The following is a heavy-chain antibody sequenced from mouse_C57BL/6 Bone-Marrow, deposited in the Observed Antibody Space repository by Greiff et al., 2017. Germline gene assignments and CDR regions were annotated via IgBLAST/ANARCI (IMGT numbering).Heavy chain of an antibody. CDR2: IDPNSGGT. CDR3: ARGGTMVTTGRYYYAMDY. Sequence: QVQLQQSGAELVKPGASVKLSCKASGYTFTSYWMHWVKQRPGRGLEWIGRIDPNSGGTKYNEKFKSKATLTVDKPSSTAYMHLSSLTSEDSAVYYSARGGTMVTTGRYYYAMDYWGQGTSVTVSS. CDR1: GYTFTSYW. J-gene: IGHJ4*01. D-gene: IGHD2-2*01. V-gene: IGHV1-72*01.